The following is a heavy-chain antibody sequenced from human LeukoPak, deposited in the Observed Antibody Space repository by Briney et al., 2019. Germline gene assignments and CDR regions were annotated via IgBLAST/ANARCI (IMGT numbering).Heavy chain of an antibody. V-gene: IGHV3-49*04. Sequence: PGGSLRLSCATSGFTFGDYAMSWVRQAPGKGLEWVSFLRRKAHGGTTEYAASVKGRFSSSRDDSKSIAYLQMNSLKTEDTAVYFCTRVTYYYDNSGYFHFDSWGQGSLVTVSS. J-gene: IGHJ4*02. CDR2: LRRKAHGGTT. D-gene: IGHD3-22*01. CDR1: GFTFGDYA. CDR3: TRVTYYYDNSGYFHFDS.